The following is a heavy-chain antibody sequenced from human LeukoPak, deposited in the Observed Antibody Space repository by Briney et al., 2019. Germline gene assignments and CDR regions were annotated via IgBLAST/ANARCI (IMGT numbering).Heavy chain of an antibody. J-gene: IGHJ1*01. V-gene: IGHV3-21*01. D-gene: IGHD2-21*02. CDR2: ISKSGDET. CDR1: GITFSNSA. Sequence: GGSLRLSCVPSGITFSNSALNWVRQAPGKGLEWVSTISKSGDETYYADSVKGLFTISRDNAKNSLYLQMNSLRAEDTAVYYCARDQYCGGDCAPEYFQHWGQGTLVTVSS. CDR3: ARDQYCGGDCAPEYFQH.